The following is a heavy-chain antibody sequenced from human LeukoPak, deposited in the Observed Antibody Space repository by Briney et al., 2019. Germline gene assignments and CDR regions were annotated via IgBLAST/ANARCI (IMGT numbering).Heavy chain of an antibody. V-gene: IGHV3-74*03. J-gene: IGHJ4*02. CDR2: ISPDGSTT. D-gene: IGHD6-13*01. CDR1: GFTLSRYW. Sequence: GGSLRLSCAASGFTLSRYWMHWVRQAPGKGLMWVSRISPDGSTTLYADSVKGRFTISRDNAKNSLYLQMASLRAEDTAVYYCARMGIAAVGAYYFDYWGQGTLVAVSS. CDR3: ARMGIAAVGAYYFDY.